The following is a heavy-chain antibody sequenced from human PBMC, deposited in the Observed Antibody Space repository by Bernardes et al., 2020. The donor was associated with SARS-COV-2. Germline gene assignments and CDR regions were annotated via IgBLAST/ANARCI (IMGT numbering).Heavy chain of an antibody. CDR3: ARGQVFGTFWGFDY. J-gene: IGHJ4*02. V-gene: IGHV4-34*01. D-gene: IGHD3-16*01. CDR1: GGSFSGYY. CDR2: INHSGST. Sequence: TLSLTCAVYGGSFSGYYWSWIRQPPGKGLEWIGEINHSGSTNYNPSLKSRVIISVDTSKNQFSLKLSSVTAADTAVYYCARGQVFGTFWGFDYWGQGTLVTVSS.